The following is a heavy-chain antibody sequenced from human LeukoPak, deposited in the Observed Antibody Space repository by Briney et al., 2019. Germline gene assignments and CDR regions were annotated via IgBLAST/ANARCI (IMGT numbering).Heavy chain of an antibody. D-gene: IGHD2-15*01. V-gene: IGHV4-59*01. J-gene: IGHJ6*03. Sequence: SETLSLTCTVSGGSISSYYWSWIRQPPGKGLEWIGYIYYSGSTNYNPSLKSRVTISVDTPKNQISLKLSSVTAADTAVYYCARGAADYYHFYYMDVWGKGTTVTISS. CDR3: ARGAADYYHFYYMDV. CDR2: IYYSGST. CDR1: GGSISSYY.